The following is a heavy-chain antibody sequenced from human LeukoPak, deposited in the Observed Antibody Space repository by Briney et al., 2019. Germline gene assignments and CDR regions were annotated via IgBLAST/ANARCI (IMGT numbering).Heavy chain of an antibody. V-gene: IGHV4-59*01. J-gene: IGHJ6*03. CDR2: IYSSGST. CDR3: ARGEPGSYYYYYYMDV. CDR1: GGSISTYS. D-gene: IGHD1-26*01. Sequence: PSETLSLTCSVSGGSISTYSWSWIRQPPGKGLEWIGYIYSSGSTNYNPSLKSRVTISVDTSKNQFSLKLSSVTAADTAVYYCARGEPGSYYYYYYMDVWGKGTTVTVSS.